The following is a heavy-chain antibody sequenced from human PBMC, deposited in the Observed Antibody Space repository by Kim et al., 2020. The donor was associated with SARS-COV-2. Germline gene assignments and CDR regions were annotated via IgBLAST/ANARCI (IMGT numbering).Heavy chain of an antibody. D-gene: IGHD2-21*02. CDR2: ISYDGSNK. CDR1: GFTFSSYG. Sequence: GGSLRLSCAASGFTFSSYGMHWVRQAPGKGLEWVAVISYDGSNKYYADSVKGRFTISRDNSKNTLYLQMNSLRAEDTAVYYCAKDESSSGGDYPWGQGTLVTVSS. CDR3: AKDESSSGGDYP. V-gene: IGHV3-30*18. J-gene: IGHJ5*02.